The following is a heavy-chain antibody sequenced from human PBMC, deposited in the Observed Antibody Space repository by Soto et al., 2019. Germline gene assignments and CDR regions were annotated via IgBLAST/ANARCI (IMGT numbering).Heavy chain of an antibody. V-gene: IGHV1-18*01. J-gene: IGHJ6*03. CDR3: ARAQGGGYSGYETPGYYYYYMDV. D-gene: IGHD5-12*01. CDR1: GYTFTSYG. CDR2: ISAYNGNT. Sequence: ASVKVSCKASGYTFTSYGISWVRQAPGQGLEWMGWISAYNGNTNYAQKLQGRVTITADKSTTTAYMELSSLRSEDTAVYYCARAQGGGYSGYETPGYYYYYMDVWGKGTTVTVSS.